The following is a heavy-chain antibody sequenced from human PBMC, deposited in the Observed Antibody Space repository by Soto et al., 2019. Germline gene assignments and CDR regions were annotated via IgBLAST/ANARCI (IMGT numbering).Heavy chain of an antibody. Sequence: QVQLQESGPGLVEPSETLSLTCTVSGGSISGYYWSWIRQPPGKGLEWIGYIYYSGSTNYNPSLKSRVTISVNTSKNEFSLKLTSLTAADTAVYYCARGVTMVRGVIRHFDYWGLGTLVTVSS. D-gene: IGHD3-10*01. V-gene: IGHV4-59*08. CDR3: ARGVTMVRGVIRHFDY. CDR1: GGSISGYY. CDR2: IYYSGST. J-gene: IGHJ4*02.